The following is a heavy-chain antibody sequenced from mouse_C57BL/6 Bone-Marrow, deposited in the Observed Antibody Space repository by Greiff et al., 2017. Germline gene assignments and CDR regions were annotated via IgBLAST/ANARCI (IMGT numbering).Heavy chain of an antibody. J-gene: IGHJ2*01. CDR3: TRSLIYYGTNY. CDR2: IAPEDGET. D-gene: IGHD1-1*01. Sequence: VQLQQSGAELVKPGASVKLSCTASGFNIKDYYIHWVKQRTEQGLEWIGRIAPEDGETKYAPKFQDKATIPADTSSNTAYLQLSGLTSEDTSVYYCTRSLIYYGTNYWGQGTTLTVSS. V-gene: IGHV14-2*01. CDR1: GFNIKDYY.